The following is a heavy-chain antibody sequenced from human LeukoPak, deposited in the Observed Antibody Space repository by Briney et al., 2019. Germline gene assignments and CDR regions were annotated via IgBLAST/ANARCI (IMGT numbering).Heavy chain of an antibody. CDR2: ISGSADST. J-gene: IGHJ4*02. Sequence: GGSLRLSCAASGFTFSSYGMNWVRQAPGKGLEWVSIISGSADSTYYADSVKGRFIISRDNSKNTLSLQMNSLRDEDTAVYYCAKGRSGGNIEAHNWGQGTLVTVSS. CDR3: AKGRSGGNIEAHN. V-gene: IGHV3-23*01. CDR1: GFTFSSYG. D-gene: IGHD6-19*01.